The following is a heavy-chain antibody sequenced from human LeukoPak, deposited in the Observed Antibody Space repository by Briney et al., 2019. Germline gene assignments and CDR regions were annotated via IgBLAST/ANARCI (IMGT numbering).Heavy chain of an antibody. J-gene: IGHJ6*04. CDR1: GGSISSSSYY. V-gene: IGHV4-39*07. D-gene: IGHD5-18*01. CDR3: ARDRTAMAMKAVLDV. Sequence: SETLSLTCTVSGGSISSSSYYWGWIRQPPGKGLEWIGSIYYSGSTYYNPSLKSRVTISVDTSKNQFSLKLSSVTAADTAVYYCARDRTAMAMKAVLDVWGKGTTVTASS. CDR2: IYYSGST.